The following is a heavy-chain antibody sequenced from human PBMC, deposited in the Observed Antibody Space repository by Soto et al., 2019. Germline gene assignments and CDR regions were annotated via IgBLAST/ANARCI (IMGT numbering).Heavy chain of an antibody. CDR3: ARTYYYGAGSPT. CDR1: GGSFSGYY. V-gene: IGHV4-34*01. D-gene: IGHD3-10*01. CDR2: INHSGST. J-gene: IGHJ5*02. Sequence: PSETLSLTCAVYGGSFSGYYWSWIRQPPGKGLEWIGEINHSGSTNYNPSLKSRVTISVDTSKNQFSLKLSSVTAADTAVYYWARTYYYGAGSPTWGQGTLVTVSS.